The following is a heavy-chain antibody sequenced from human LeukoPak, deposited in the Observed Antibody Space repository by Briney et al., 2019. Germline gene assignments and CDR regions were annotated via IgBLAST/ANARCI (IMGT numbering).Heavy chain of an antibody. D-gene: IGHD1-26*01. Sequence: GGSLRLSCGASGFIFSSYWMSWVRQAPGEGLEWVANIKQDGSEKYYVDPVKGRFAISRDNAKSSLYLQMTSLRAEDTAVYYCAREGGSFSNYFDYWGQGTLVTVSS. V-gene: IGHV3-7*03. CDR3: AREGGSFSNYFDY. CDR2: IKQDGSEK. CDR1: GFIFSSYW. J-gene: IGHJ4*02.